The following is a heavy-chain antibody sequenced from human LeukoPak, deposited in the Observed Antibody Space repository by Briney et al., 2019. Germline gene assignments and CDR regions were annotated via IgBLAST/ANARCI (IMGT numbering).Heavy chain of an antibody. CDR1: GFTFSSYS. J-gene: IGHJ5*02. CDR3: ARDIVVVPAAVFDP. V-gene: IGHV3-21*01. D-gene: IGHD2-2*01. Sequence: GGSLRLSCAASGFTFSSYSMNWVRQAPGKGLEWVSSISSSSSYIYYADSVKGRFTISRDNAKNSLYLQMNSLRAEDTAVYYCARDIVVVPAAVFDPWGQGTLVTVSS. CDR2: ISSSSSYI.